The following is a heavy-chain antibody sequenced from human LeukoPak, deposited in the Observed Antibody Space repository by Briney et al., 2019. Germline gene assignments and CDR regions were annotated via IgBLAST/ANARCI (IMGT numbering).Heavy chain of an antibody. CDR2: IWYDGSNK. Sequence: GRSLRLSCAASGFTFSSYGMHWVRQAPGKGLEWVAVIWYDGSNKYYADSVKGRFTISRDNSKNTLYLQMNSLRAEDTAVYHCAREEGVVALYYYYGMDAWGQGTTVTVSS. D-gene: IGHD2-2*01. CDR1: GFTFSSYG. CDR3: AREEGVVALYYYYGMDA. V-gene: IGHV3-33*01. J-gene: IGHJ6*02.